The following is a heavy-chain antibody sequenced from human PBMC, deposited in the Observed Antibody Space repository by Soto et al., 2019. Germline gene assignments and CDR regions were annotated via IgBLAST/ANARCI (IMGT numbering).Heavy chain of an antibody. CDR2: VSFGGIT. D-gene: IGHD6-19*01. Sequence: PPETLSLTCTLSRGAISGYYCIWIRQPPGKGLEWIAYVSFGGITDYHPSPKSRVTMSIDASKNQLSLKLISMPAADTAVHYCARHGSDSGWFFFDSWGQGALVTVSS. J-gene: IGHJ5*01. CDR1: RGAISGYY. V-gene: IGHV4-59*08. CDR3: ARHGSDSGWFFFDS.